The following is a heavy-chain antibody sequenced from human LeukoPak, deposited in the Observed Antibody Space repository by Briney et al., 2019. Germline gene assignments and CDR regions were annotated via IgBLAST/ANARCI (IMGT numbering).Heavy chain of an antibody. V-gene: IGHV4-59*01. CDR1: GGSISSYY. D-gene: IGHD2-2*01. Sequence: PSETLSLTCTVSGGSISSYYWSWIRQPPGKGLEWIGYFYYSGSTNYNPSLKSRVTISVDTSKNQFSLKLSSVTAADTAVYYCARYNYCSSTSCYYYYYYMDVWGKGTTVTVSS. J-gene: IGHJ6*03. CDR3: ARYNYCSSTSCYYYYYYMDV. CDR2: FYYSGST.